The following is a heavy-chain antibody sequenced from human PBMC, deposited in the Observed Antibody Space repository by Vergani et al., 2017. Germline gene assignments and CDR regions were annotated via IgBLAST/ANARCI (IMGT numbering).Heavy chain of an antibody. J-gene: IGHJ2*01. CDR3: ASGKYYSDSTSHFRGRYFDV. V-gene: IGHV4-39*01. Sequence: QMQLQESGPGLVKASETLSLTCTVSGDSIISRSYYWGWFRQPPGKGLEWIGSIYHSGNGDSSSSLKSRVTISADTSKNQFSLRLTSVTAAETAVYYCASGKYYSDSTSHFRGRYFDVWGRGTMVTVPS. CDR1: GDSIISRSYY. D-gene: IGHD3-16*01. CDR2: IYHSGNG.